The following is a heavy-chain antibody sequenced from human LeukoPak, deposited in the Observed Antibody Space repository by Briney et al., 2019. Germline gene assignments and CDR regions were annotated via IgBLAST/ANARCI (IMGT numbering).Heavy chain of an antibody. CDR2: IYSSGST. V-gene: IGHV4-30-4*07. D-gene: IGHD3-10*01. CDR3: SRHGSGLLTDFDY. CDR1: GGSISSGGYS. Sequence: PSETLSLTCAVSGGSISSGGYSWSWIRQPPGKGLEWIGFIYSSGSTYYNPSLKSRLTISVDTSKNQFSLKLSSVTAADTAVYYCSRHGSGLLTDFDYWGQGTLVTVSS. J-gene: IGHJ4*02.